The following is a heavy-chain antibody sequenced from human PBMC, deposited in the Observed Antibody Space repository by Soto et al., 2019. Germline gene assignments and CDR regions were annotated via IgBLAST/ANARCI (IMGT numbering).Heavy chain of an antibody. CDR3: AKDEGTSSTVFDY. J-gene: IGHJ4*02. Sequence: GGSLRLSCVASGFNFKSYAMGWVRQAPGKGLEWVSSITATDGNTYYADSVRGRFTISRDNSRNSLFLQMNGLRPEDSALYYCAKDEGTSSTVFDYWGQGTLVTVSS. CDR1: GFNFKSYA. CDR2: ITATDGNT. D-gene: IGHD6-6*01. V-gene: IGHV3-23*01.